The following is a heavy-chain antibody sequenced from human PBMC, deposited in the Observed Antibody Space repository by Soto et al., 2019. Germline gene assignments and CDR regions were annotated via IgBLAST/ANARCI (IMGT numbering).Heavy chain of an antibody. J-gene: IGHJ6*02. CDR1: GFTFSNAW. D-gene: IGHD3-10*01. V-gene: IGHV3-15*01. CDR2: IKSKTDGGTT. CDR3: TTTWVLSFGEPHYYYYYGMDV. Sequence: EVQLVESGGGLVKPGGSLRLSCAASGFTFSNAWMSWVRQAPGKGLEWVGRIKSKTDGGTTDYAAPVKGRFTISRDESKNTLYLQMNSLKTEDTAVYYCTTTWVLSFGEPHYYYYYGMDVWGQGTTVTVSS.